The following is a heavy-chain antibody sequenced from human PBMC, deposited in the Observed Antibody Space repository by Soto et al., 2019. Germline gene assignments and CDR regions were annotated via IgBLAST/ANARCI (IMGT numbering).Heavy chain of an antibody. CDR2: IIPIFRTP. D-gene: IGHD3-16*02. CDR3: AGNKYRKQLGGNYYYGIDV. J-gene: IGHJ6*02. Sequence: QVQLVQSGAEVKKPGSSVTVSCKASGGTFGNSAISWVRQAPGQGLEWMGGIIPIFRTPDYEQKVQGRVTIPADESTTTAYMELTSLKSEDTAVYYGAGNKYRKQLGGNYYYGIDVWGQGTTVTVSS. V-gene: IGHV1-69*12. CDR1: GGTFGNSA.